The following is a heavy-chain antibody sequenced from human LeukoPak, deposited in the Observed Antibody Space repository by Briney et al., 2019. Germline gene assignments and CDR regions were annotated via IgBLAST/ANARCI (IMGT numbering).Heavy chain of an antibody. CDR3: ARSPGYSYGFYYYYMDV. CDR1: GYTFTSYG. CDR2: ISAYNGNT. D-gene: IGHD5-18*01. Sequence: GASVKVSCKASGYTFTSYGISWVRQAPGQGLEWMGWISAYNGNTNYAQKLQGRVIMTTDTSTSTAYMELRSLRSDDTAVYYCARSPGYSYGFYYYYMDVWGKGTTVTVSS. J-gene: IGHJ6*03. V-gene: IGHV1-18*01.